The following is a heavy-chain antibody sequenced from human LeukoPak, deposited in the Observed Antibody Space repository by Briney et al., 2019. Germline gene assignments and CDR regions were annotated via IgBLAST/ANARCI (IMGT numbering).Heavy chain of an antibody. J-gene: IGHJ3*02. D-gene: IGHD2-15*01. Sequence: RGESLKISCKGSGYSFTSYWIGWVRQMPGKGLEWMGIIYPGDSDTRYSPSFQGQVAISADKSISTAYLQWSSLKASDTAMYYCNAVVVVNEDAFDIWGQGTMVTVSS. CDR2: IYPGDSDT. CDR3: NAVVVVNEDAFDI. V-gene: IGHV5-51*01. CDR1: GYSFTSYW.